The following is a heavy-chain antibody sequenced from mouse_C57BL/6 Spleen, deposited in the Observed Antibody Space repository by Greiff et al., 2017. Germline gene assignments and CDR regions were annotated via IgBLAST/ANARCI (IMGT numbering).Heavy chain of an antibody. Sequence: QVQLQQPGAELVMPGASVKLSCKASGYTFTSYWMHWVKQRPGQGLEWIGEIDPSDSYTNYNQKFKGKSTLTVDKSSSTAYMQLSSPTSEDSAVYYCALYYYGSSWFAYWGQGTLVTVSA. CDR3: ALYYYGSSWFAY. CDR1: GYTFTSYW. D-gene: IGHD1-1*01. V-gene: IGHV1-69*01. J-gene: IGHJ3*01. CDR2: IDPSDSYT.